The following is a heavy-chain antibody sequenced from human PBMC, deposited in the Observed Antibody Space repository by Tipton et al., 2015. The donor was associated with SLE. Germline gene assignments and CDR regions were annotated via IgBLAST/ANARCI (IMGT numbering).Heavy chain of an antibody. J-gene: IGHJ4*02. Sequence: SLRLSCAASGFTFSSYVMHWVRQAPGKGLKWVAVISYDGSNKYYADSVKGRFTISRDNSKNTLYLQINSLRAEDTAVYYCASGTYHFWSGAIDYWGQGTLVTVSS. CDR3: ASGTYHFWSGAIDY. D-gene: IGHD3-3*01. CDR1: GFTFSSYV. V-gene: IGHV3-30-3*01. CDR2: ISYDGSNK.